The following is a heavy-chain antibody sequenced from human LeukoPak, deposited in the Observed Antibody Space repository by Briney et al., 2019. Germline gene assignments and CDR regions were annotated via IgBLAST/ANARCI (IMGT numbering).Heavy chain of an antibody. J-gene: IGHJ4*02. CDR2: IWADISKQ. D-gene: IGHD3-10*01. CDR1: GFTFNSYA. CDR3: ARDVGGAPFDY. Sequence: GRSLRLSCAASGFTFNSYAMHWVRQTPGKGLEWVAVIWADISKQFYADSVKGRFTISRDNSKNTLYLQMNSLRAEDTAVYYCARDVGGAPFDYWGQGTLVTVSS. V-gene: IGHV3-33*08.